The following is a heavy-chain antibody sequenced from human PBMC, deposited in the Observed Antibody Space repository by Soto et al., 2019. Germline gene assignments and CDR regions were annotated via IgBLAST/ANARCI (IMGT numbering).Heavy chain of an antibody. CDR3: AKDQYYYASSGYLLEDGRDV. CDR2: ISGSGGST. V-gene: IGHV3-23*01. CDR1: GFTFSSYA. J-gene: IGHJ6*04. D-gene: IGHD3-22*01. Sequence: GGSLRLSCAASGFTFSSYAMSWVRQAPGKGLEWVSAISGSGGSTYYADSVKGRFTISRDNSKNTLYLQMNSLRAEDTAVYYCAKDQYYYASSGYLLEDGRDVWGEGTTVTASS.